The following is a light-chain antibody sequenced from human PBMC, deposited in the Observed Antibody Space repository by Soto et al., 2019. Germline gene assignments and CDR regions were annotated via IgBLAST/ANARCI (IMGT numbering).Light chain of an antibody. Sequence: DIPVTQSPSSLSASVGDRVTITCRARRSIRTDLNWYQQKPGKAPNLLIYGASTLQSGVPSRFSGSGSGTDFTLTISSLQPEDFATYFCQQSYSTLYTFGQGTKLEI. CDR3: QQSYSTLYT. V-gene: IGKV1-39*01. CDR2: GAS. J-gene: IGKJ2*01. CDR1: RSIRTD.